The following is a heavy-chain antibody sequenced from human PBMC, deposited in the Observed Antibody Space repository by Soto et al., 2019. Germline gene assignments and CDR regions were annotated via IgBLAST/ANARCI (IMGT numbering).Heavy chain of an antibody. CDR3: ARERGVGGSTGDYDQ. V-gene: IGHV4-4*07. J-gene: IGHJ4*02. CDR1: GGYISSYY. D-gene: IGHD5-12*01. Sequence: SEALSLTCSVSGGYISSYYWSWIRQPAGKGLEWIGRIFSSGSTHYNPSLKSRVTMSVDTSKNQISLRLTSVTAADTAVYYCARERGVGGSTGDYDQWGQGTLVTVSS. CDR2: IFSSGST.